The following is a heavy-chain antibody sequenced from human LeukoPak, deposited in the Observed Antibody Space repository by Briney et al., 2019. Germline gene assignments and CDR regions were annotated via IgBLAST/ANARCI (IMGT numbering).Heavy chain of an antibody. Sequence: GRSLRLSCAASGFTFDEIAMHWVRQVPGKGPEWVAGIDWNSNKKRYADFVQGRFTISRDNAKNSLFLQMNSLRAEDTAVYYCAREGYIYGSSGGYFWGQGTLVTVSS. D-gene: IGHD5-18*01. CDR1: GFTFDEIA. V-gene: IGHV3-9*01. CDR2: IDWNSNKK. J-gene: IGHJ4*02. CDR3: AREGYIYGSSGGYF.